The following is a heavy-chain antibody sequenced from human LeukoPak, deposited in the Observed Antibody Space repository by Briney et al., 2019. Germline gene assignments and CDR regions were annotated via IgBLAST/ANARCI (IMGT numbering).Heavy chain of an antibody. D-gene: IGHD3-10*01. Sequence: SQTLSLTCTVSGGSISIYYWSWIRQPPGKGLEWIGYIYNSGSTNYNPSLKSRVTISVDTSKNQFSLNLGSVTAADTAVYYCVRDRELNYWGQGTLVTVSS. J-gene: IGHJ4*02. CDR1: GGSISIYY. CDR2: IYNSGST. V-gene: IGHV4-59*01. CDR3: VRDRELNY.